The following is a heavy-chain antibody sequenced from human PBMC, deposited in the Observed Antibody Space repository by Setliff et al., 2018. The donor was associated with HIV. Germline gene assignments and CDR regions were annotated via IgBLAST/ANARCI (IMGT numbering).Heavy chain of an antibody. CDR2: INEDGSVT. CDR1: GLTFRTSW. J-gene: IGHJ4*02. V-gene: IGHV3-7*01. CDR3: VTDLFYNDFEVSASVY. Sequence: PGGSLRLSCAASGLTFRTSWMSWVRQAPGKGLEWVANINEDGSVTYSLDSVRGRFTFSRDNAKNSMFLQMNSLRAEDTAVYYCVTDLFYNDFEVSASVYWGQGALVTVSS. D-gene: IGHD3-10*01.